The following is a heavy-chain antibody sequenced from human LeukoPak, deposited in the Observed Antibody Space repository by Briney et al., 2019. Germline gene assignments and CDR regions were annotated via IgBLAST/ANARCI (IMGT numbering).Heavy chain of an antibody. J-gene: IGHJ4*02. D-gene: IGHD5-12*01. CDR3: GRDGGVSGYDLLDY. V-gene: IGHV3-7*01. Sequence: GGSLRLSCTASGFIFSNYWMTWVRQAPGKGLEWVAQINQDGSKEYYIDSVKARFSISRDNARNSLSLQMNSLRAEDTAVYYCGRDGGVSGYDLLDYWGQETLVTVSS. CDR2: INQDGSKE. CDR1: GFIFSNYW.